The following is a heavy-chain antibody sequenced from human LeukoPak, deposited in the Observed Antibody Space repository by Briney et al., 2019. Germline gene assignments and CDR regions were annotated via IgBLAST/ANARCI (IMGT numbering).Heavy chain of an antibody. V-gene: IGHV3-53*01. J-gene: IGHJ3*02. CDR3: ARDSADYGDYAGAFDI. D-gene: IGHD4-17*01. CDR2: IYSGGST. Sequence: GGSLRLSCAASGFTVSSNYMSWVRQAPGKGLEWVSVIYSGGSTYYADSVKGRFTISRDNSKNTLYLQMNSLRAEDTAVYYCARDSADYGDYAGAFDIWGQGTMVTVSS. CDR1: GFTVSSNY.